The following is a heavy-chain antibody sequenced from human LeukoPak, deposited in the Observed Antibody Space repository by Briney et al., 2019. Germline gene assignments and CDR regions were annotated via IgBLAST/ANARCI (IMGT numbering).Heavy chain of an antibody. D-gene: IGHD6-19*01. CDR1: GGSISSYY. J-gene: IGHJ3*02. CDR3: ARDGIAVAATHAFDI. V-gene: IGHV4-59*01. Sequence: SETLSLTCTVSGGSISSYYWSWIRQPPGKGLEWIGYIYYSGSTNYNPSLKSRVTISVDTSKNQFSLKLSSVTAADTAVYYCARDGIAVAATHAFDIWGQGTMVTVSS. CDR2: IYYSGST.